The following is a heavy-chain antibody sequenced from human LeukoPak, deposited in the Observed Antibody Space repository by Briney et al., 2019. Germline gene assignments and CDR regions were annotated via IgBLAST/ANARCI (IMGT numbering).Heavy chain of an antibody. CDR1: GFTFSSYG. V-gene: IGHV3-33*01. CDR3: ARDEENYYGSGSLDY. D-gene: IGHD3-10*01. Sequence: PGGSLRLSCAASGFTFSSYGMHWVRQAPGKGLEWVAVIWYDGSNKYYADSVKGRFTISRDNSKNTLYLQMNSLRAEDTAVYYCARDEENYYGSGSLDYWGQGTLVTVSS. J-gene: IGHJ4*02. CDR2: IWYDGSNK.